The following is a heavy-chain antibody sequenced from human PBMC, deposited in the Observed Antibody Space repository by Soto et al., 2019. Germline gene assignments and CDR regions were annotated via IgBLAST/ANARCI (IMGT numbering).Heavy chain of an antibody. J-gene: IGHJ6*02. V-gene: IGHV1-18*01. D-gene: IGHD2-2*01. Sequence: QVQLVQSGAEVKKPGASVKVSCKASGYTFTSYGISWVRQAPGQGLEWMGWISAYNGNTNYAQKLQGRVTMTTDTSPTTAYMELRSLRSDDTAVYYCARLPGGGYCSTTSCLRYGMDVWGQGTTVTVSS. CDR1: GYTFTSYG. CDR2: ISAYNGNT. CDR3: ARLPGGGYCSTTSCLRYGMDV.